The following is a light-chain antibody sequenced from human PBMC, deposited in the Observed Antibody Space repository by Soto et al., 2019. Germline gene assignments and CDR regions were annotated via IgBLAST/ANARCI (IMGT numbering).Light chain of an antibody. CDR3: AAWDDSLNGRV. J-gene: IGLJ3*02. CDR1: RANIGSNT. V-gene: IGLV1-44*01. CDR2: SNN. Sequence: QSVLTQPPSASGTPGQRVTISCSGSRANIGSNTVNWYQQLPGTAPNLLIYSNNQRPSGVPDRFSGSKSGTSASLAISGPQSEDEADYYCAAWDDSLNGRVFGGGTKLTVL.